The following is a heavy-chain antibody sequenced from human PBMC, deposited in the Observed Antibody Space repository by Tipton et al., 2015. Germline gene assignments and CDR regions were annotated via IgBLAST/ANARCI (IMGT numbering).Heavy chain of an antibody. CDR1: GGSFSGYY. CDR3: ARGGSGPKGWFDP. D-gene: IGHD2-15*01. J-gene: IGHJ5*02. V-gene: IGHV4-34*01. Sequence: GLVKPSETLSLTCGGYGGSFSGYYWSWIRQSPGKGLEWIGEINQSGSTDYNPSLMSRFVMSVDTSKNQFSLEVKYVTAADTAVYYCARGGSGPKGWFDPWGQGTLVTVSS. CDR2: INQSGST.